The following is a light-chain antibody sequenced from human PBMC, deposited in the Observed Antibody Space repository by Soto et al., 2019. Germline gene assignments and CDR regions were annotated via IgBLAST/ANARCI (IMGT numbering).Light chain of an antibody. Sequence: DIMMTQSQATLSVSQGEGATISFRASQSVSSKLAWYQQKHGQAPRLFIYGASTRATGIPARFSGSAYGTEVNLIISSLQSEDSAVYDCQQYNSWLWTFGQGTKVDIK. CDR1: QSVSSK. J-gene: IGKJ1*01. CDR3: QQYNSWLWT. CDR2: GAS. V-gene: IGKV3-15*01.